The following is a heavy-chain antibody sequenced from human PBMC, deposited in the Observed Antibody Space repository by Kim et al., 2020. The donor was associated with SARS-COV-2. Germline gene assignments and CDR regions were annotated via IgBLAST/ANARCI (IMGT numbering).Heavy chain of an antibody. D-gene: IGHD2-2*01. V-gene: IGHV4-34*01. J-gene: IGHJ6*02. Sequence: SETLSLTCAVYGGSFSGYYWSWIRQPPGKGLEWIGEINHSGSTNYNPSLKSRVTISVDTSKNQFSLKLSSVTAADTAVYYCARVNQSKGDYGMDVWGQGTTVTVSS. CDR3: ARVNQSKGDYGMDV. CDR2: INHSGST. CDR1: GGSFSGYY.